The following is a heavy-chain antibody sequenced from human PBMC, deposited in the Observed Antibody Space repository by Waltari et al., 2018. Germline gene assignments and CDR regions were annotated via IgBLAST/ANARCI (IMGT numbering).Heavy chain of an antibody. J-gene: IGHJ6*02. Sequence: EVQLVESGGGLVQPGRSLRLSCAASGFTFDDYAMHWVRQAPGKGLEWVSGMSWNSGSIGYADSVKGRFTISRDNAKNSLYLQMNSLRAEDTALYYCAKDMRRTYYYYGMDVWGQGTTVTVSS. CDR1: GFTFDDYA. CDR2: MSWNSGSI. V-gene: IGHV3-9*01. CDR3: AKDMRRTYYYYGMDV.